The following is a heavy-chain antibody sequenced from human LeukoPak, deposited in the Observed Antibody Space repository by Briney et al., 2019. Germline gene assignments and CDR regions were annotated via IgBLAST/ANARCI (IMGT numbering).Heavy chain of an antibody. D-gene: IGHD2-2*01. J-gene: IGHJ4*02. CDR3: AGGGRIVVVPAALSV. CDR1: GFTFSSYA. Sequence: GGSLRLSCAASGFTFSSYAMSWVRQAPGKGLEWVSAISGSGGSTYYADSVKGRFTISRDNSKNTLYLQMNSLRAEDTAVYYFAGGGRIVVVPAALSVWGQGTLVTVSS. V-gene: IGHV3-23*01. CDR2: ISGSGGST.